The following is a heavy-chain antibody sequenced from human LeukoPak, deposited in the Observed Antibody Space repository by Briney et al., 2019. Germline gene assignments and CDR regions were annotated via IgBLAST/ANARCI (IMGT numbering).Heavy chain of an antibody. J-gene: IGHJ4*02. D-gene: IGHD1-1*01. CDR1: GYTFTGNY. Sequence: ASVKVSYKASGYTFTGNYIHWVRQAPGQGLEWLGWINPNSGDTNYAQKFRGRVTMTAEMSISTAYMELSSLTSDDRAVYFCARGISTTTSGTDYWGQGTLVSVSS. CDR3: ARGISTTTSGTDY. CDR2: INPNSGDT. V-gene: IGHV1-2*02.